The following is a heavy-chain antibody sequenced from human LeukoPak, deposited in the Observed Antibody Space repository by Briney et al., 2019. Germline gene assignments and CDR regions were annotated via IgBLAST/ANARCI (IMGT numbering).Heavy chain of an antibody. D-gene: IGHD3-3*01. Sequence: ASVKVSCKASGYTFTGYYMHWVRQAPGQGLEWMGRINPNSGGTNYAQKFQGRVTMTRDTSISTAYMELSRLRSDDTAVYYCARIYYDFWSGPYAWGQGTLVTVSS. CDR3: ARIYYDFWSGPYA. CDR1: GYTFTGYY. CDR2: INPNSGGT. V-gene: IGHV1-2*06. J-gene: IGHJ5*02.